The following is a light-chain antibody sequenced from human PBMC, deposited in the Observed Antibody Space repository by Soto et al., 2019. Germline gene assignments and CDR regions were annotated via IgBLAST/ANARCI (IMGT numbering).Light chain of an antibody. V-gene: IGKV1-39*01. Sequence: DIQMTQSPSTLSASVGYRVTVTCRFSQSISSWLAWYQQKPGKAPKLLIYAASSLQSGVPSRVSGSGSGTDFTLTISSLQPEDFATYYCQQSYSTPRTFGQGTKVDI. J-gene: IGKJ1*01. CDR2: AAS. CDR1: QSISSW. CDR3: QQSYSTPRT.